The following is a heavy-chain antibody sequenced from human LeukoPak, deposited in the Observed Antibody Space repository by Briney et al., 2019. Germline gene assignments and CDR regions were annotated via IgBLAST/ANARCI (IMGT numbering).Heavy chain of an antibody. CDR3: ARGRGGTVVRGYLDY. Sequence: ASVKVSCKASGYTFTNYDIMWVRQATGQGPEWMGWMNSNSGNTGYAQKFQGRVTMTRDTSINTAYMELHSLASEDTAVYYCARGRGGTVVRGYLDYWGQGTLVTVSS. CDR1: GYTFTNYD. V-gene: IGHV1-8*01. D-gene: IGHD3-10*01. CDR2: MNSNSGNT. J-gene: IGHJ4*02.